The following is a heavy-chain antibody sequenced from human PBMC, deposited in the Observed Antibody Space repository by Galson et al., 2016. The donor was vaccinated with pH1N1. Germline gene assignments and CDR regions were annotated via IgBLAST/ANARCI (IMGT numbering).Heavy chain of an antibody. Sequence: QSGAEVKKPGESLKISCKASGYTFTSQWIAWVRQVPGKGLEWVGVVNPGGSTVRYGPPFQGRVTLSSDKSINTAYLQWISLRASATATYYCARQYVSGDYRGAAFDFWGQGTVVIVSS. CDR2: VNPGGSTV. D-gene: IGHD4-17*01. CDR3: ARQYVSGDYRGAAFDF. J-gene: IGHJ3*01. V-gene: IGHV5-51*03. CDR1: GYTFTSQW.